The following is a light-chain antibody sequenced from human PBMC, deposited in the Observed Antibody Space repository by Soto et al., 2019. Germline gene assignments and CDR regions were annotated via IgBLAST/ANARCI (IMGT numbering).Light chain of an antibody. CDR2: SSS. CDR1: QSVTSN. CDR3: QQYNNWPRT. Sequence: ELVMTQSPATLSVSPGASATLSCRASQSVTSNLAWYQHKPGQAPRLLIYSSSTRAAGIPARFGGIGSGTAGTFSLSSLQSEDCKVYDGQQYNNWPRTFGQGTKVEIK. J-gene: IGKJ1*01. V-gene: IGKV3-15*01.